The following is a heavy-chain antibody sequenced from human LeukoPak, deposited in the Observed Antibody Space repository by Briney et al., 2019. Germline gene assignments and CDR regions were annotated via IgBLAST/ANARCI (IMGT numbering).Heavy chain of an antibody. Sequence: SETLSLTCAVYGGSFSGYYWSWIRQPPGEGLEWIGEINHSGSTNYNPSLKSRVTISVDTSENQFSLKLSSVTAADTAVYYCARGGGSYYPGPYYFDYWGQGTLVTVSS. CDR1: GGSFSGYY. CDR2: INHSGST. J-gene: IGHJ4*02. D-gene: IGHD1-26*01. V-gene: IGHV4-34*01. CDR3: ARGGGSYYPGPYYFDY.